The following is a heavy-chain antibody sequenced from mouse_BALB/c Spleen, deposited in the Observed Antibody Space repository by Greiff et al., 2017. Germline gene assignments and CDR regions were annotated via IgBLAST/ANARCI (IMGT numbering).Heavy chain of an antibody. CDR1: GFTFSDYY. CDR3: ARDRDYYGSSYEGAMDY. CDR2: ISDGGSYT. J-gene: IGHJ4*01. V-gene: IGHV5-4*02. D-gene: IGHD1-1*01. Sequence: EVKLVESGGGLVKPGGSLKLSCAASGFTFSDYYMYWVRQTPEKRLEWVATISDGGSYTYYPDSVKGRFTISRDNAKNNLYLQMSSLKSEDTAMYYCARDRDYYGSSYEGAMDYWGQGTSVTVSS.